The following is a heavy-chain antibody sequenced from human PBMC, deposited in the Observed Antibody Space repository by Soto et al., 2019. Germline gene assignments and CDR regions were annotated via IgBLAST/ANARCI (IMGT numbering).Heavy chain of an antibody. CDR3: ARGGAMGVDY. J-gene: IGHJ4*02. CDR1: GFTFNTHW. CDR2: IYFDGITT. D-gene: IGHD1-26*01. V-gene: IGHV3-74*01. Sequence: LRLSCTASGFTFNTHWIHWVRQAPGKGLVWVSRIYFDGITTNYADSVKGRLTVSRDNAKNTVYLHVNTLRDEDTAVYYCARGGAMGVDYWGQGTLVTVSS.